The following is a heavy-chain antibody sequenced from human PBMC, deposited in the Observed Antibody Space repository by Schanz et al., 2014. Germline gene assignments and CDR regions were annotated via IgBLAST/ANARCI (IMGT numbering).Heavy chain of an antibody. V-gene: IGHV1-69*02. CDR2: FIPILGIA. CDR1: RSTFSSYT. D-gene: IGHD2-2*02. Sequence: QVQLVQSGAEVKKPGSSVKVSCKASRSTFSSYTISWVRQARGQGLEWVGRFIPILGIANYAQKFQGRVTITADKSSDTAYMELSSLRSEDTAVYYCAGTYCSSTSCYTGYYYMDVWGKGTTVTVSS. J-gene: IGHJ6*03. CDR3: AGTYCSSTSCYTGYYYMDV.